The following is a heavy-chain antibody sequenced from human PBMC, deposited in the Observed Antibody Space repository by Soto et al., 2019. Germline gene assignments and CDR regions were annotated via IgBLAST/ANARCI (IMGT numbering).Heavy chain of an antibody. Sequence: QVQLQQWGAGLLKPSETLSLTCAVNGGSLTGYYWSWIRQPPGKGLEWIGEIKDGGSTNYSPSLRSRVTISADTSKHQFSLRLNSVTAADTAGYFCARGQEGIVATHWDQGTLVTVSS. CDR1: GGSLTGYY. J-gene: IGHJ4*02. CDR2: IKDGGST. V-gene: IGHV4-34*01. CDR3: ARGQEGIVATH. D-gene: IGHD5-12*01.